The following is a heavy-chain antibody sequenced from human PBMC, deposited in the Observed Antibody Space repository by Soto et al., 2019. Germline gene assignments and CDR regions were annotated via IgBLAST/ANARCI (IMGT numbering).Heavy chain of an antibody. D-gene: IGHD5-12*01. CDR2: IKTNIDGGAT. V-gene: IGHV3-15*07. Sequence: EVQLVESGGGLVKPGGSLRLSCAASGFSFTSAWMNWVRQIPRKGLEWVGRIKTNIDGGATDYSAPVKGRFTISRDDSKDTVYLQMNSLKTEDTAVYYCTTGRGGSAYVPGAYWGQGALVTVSS. CDR1: GFSFTSAW. J-gene: IGHJ4*02. CDR3: TTGRGGSAYVPGAY.